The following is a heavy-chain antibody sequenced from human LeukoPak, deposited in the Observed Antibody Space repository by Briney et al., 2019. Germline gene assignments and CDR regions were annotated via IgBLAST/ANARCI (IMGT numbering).Heavy chain of an antibody. J-gene: IGHJ3*02. D-gene: IGHD3-3*01. CDR3: ARVRGYYDFWSGSEEAFDI. CDR1: GFTFSSYW. Sequence: PGGSLRLSCAASGFTFSSYWMHWVRQAPGKGLVWVSRINSDGSSTSYADSVKGRFTISRDNAKNTLYLQMNSLRAEDTAVYYCARVRGYYDFWSGSEEAFDIWGQGTMVTVSS. CDR2: INSDGSST. V-gene: IGHV3-74*01.